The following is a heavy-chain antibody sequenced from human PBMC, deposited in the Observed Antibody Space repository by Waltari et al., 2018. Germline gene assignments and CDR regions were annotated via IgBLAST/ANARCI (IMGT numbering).Heavy chain of an antibody. D-gene: IGHD3-16*01. CDR2: INPNSGGT. CDR3: ARRVGGGVDAFDI. CDR1: GYTFTGYF. V-gene: IGHV1-2*06. J-gene: IGHJ3*02. Sequence: QVQLVQSGAEVKKPGASVQVSCKASGYTFTGYFIHRMRQAPGQGLEWMGRINPNSGGTNYAQKFQGRVTMTRDTSISTAYMELSRLRADDTAVYYCARRVGGGVDAFDIWGQGTMVTVSS.